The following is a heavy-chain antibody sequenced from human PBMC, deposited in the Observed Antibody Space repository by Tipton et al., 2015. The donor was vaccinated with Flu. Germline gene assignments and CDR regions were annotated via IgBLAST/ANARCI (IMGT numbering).Heavy chain of an antibody. Sequence: SLRLSCAASGFIFSSYGMHWVRQAPGKGLEWVAVIWYDGSKKYYADSVKGRFTISRDNSKKSLYLQTNSLRVEDTATYYCARDLYGDYALGGFDIWGQGTKVTVSS. V-gene: IGHV3-33*01. CDR1: GFIFSSYG. CDR2: IWYDGSKK. CDR3: ARDLYGDYALGGFDI. J-gene: IGHJ3*02. D-gene: IGHD4-17*01.